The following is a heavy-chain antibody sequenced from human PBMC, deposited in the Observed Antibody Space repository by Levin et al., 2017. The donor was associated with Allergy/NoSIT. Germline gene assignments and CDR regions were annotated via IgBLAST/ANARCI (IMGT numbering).Heavy chain of an antibody. CDR3: AKAGVLGYCSGGSCFPDNHWFDP. D-gene: IGHD2-15*01. CDR2: ISWNSGSI. V-gene: IGHV3-9*01. Sequence: LSLTCAASGFTFDDYAMHWVRQAPGKGLEWVSGISWNSGSIGYADSVKGRFTISRDNAKNSLYLQMNSLRAEDTALYYCAKAGVLGYCSGGSCFPDNHWFDPWGQGTLVTVSS. CDR1: GFTFDDYA. J-gene: IGHJ5*02.